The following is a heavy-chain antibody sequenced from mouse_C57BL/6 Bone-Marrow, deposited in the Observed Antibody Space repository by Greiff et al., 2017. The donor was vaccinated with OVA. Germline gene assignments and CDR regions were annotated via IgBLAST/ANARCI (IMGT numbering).Heavy chain of an antibody. D-gene: IGHD1-1*01. J-gene: IGHJ3*01. Sequence: VKLQQPGAELVKPGASVKMSCKASGYTFTSYWITWVKQRPGQGLEWIGDIYPGSGSTNYNEKFKSKATLTVDTSSSTAYMQLSSLTSEDSAVYYCALITTVVAKAYWGQGTLVTVSA. V-gene: IGHV1-55*01. CDR3: ALITTVVAKAY. CDR1: GYTFTSYW. CDR2: IYPGSGST.